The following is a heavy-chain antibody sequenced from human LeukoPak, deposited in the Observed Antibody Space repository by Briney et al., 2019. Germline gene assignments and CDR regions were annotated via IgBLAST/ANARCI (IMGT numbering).Heavy chain of an antibody. Sequence: ASLKVSCKTSGYTFTNFDINWVRQAPGQGLEWLGWISAYNGNTNYAQKLQGRVTMTTDTSTSTAYMELRSLRSDDTAVYYCARDWGAARTKWDYWGQGTLVTVSS. V-gene: IGHV1-18*01. CDR2: ISAYNGNT. CDR1: GYTFTNFD. D-gene: IGHD6-6*01. CDR3: ARDWGAARTKWDY. J-gene: IGHJ4*02.